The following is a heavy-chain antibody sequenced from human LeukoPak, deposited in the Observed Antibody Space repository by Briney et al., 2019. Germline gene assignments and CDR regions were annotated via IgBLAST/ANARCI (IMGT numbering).Heavy chain of an antibody. CDR1: GGSIRSGGYS. CDR2: IYHSGST. CDR3: ASGYYYGSATY. J-gene: IGHJ4*02. Sequence: SETLSLTCAVSGGSIRSGGYSWSWIRQPPGKGLEWIGYIYHSGSTYYNPSLKSRVTISVDRSKNQFSLKLSSVTAADTAVYYCASGYYYGSATYWGQGTLVTVSS. D-gene: IGHD3-10*01. V-gene: IGHV4-30-2*01.